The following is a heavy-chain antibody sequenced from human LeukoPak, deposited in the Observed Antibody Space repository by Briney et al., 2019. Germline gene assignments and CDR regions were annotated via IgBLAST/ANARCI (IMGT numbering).Heavy chain of an antibody. CDR3: ARDKTVSALRRDYMDV. D-gene: IGHD4-17*01. CDR1: GFTFSNYW. J-gene: IGHJ6*03. V-gene: IGHV3-74*01. Sequence: PGGSLRLSCVASGFTFSNYWMHWLRQVPGKGLVWVSRINLDGSTTTYADSVKGRFTISRDNAKNTLYLQMSSLRAEDTALYYCARDKTVSALRRDYMDVWGKGTTVTVSS. CDR2: INLDGSTT.